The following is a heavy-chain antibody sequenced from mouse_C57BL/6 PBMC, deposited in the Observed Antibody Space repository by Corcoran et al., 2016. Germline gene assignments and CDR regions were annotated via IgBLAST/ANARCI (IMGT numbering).Heavy chain of an antibody. D-gene: IGHD2-3*01. V-gene: IGHV1-18*01. Sequence: EVQLQQSGPELVKPGASVKIPCKASGYTFTDYNMDWVKQSHGKSLEWIGDINPNNGGTIYNQKFKGKATLTVDKSSSTAYMELRSLTSEDTAVYYCARSGIGGYYEDYAMDYWGQGTSVTVSS. CDR3: ARSGIGGYYEDYAMDY. J-gene: IGHJ4*01. CDR2: INPNNGGT. CDR1: GYTFTDYN.